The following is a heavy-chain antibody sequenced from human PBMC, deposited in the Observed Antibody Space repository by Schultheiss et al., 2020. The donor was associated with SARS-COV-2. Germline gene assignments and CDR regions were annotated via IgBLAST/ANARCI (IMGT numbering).Heavy chain of an antibody. Sequence: GGSLRLSCAASGFTFDDYAMHWVRQAPGKGLEWVSSLSWNSDNVGYADSVKGRFTISRDNAKNSLYLQMNSLRAEDTALYYCAKVGVYGDLRYWGQGTLVTVSS. J-gene: IGHJ4*02. CDR2: LSWNSDNV. CDR1: GFTFDDYA. V-gene: IGHV3-9*01. D-gene: IGHD4-17*01. CDR3: AKVGVYGDLRY.